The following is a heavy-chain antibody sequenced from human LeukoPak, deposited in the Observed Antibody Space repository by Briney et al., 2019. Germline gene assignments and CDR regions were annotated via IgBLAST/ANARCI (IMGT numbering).Heavy chain of an antibody. CDR2: ISSSGFDI. CDR1: GFTLSSYC. J-gene: IGHJ4*02. V-gene: IGHV3-21*01. D-gene: IGHD2-21*02. Sequence: GGSLRLSCAASGFTLSSYCMSWVRQAPGKGLEWVSSISSSGFDIFYADSVKGRFTISRDNAMNSLYLQMNSLRADDTAVYYCARSHGGDWLFDYWGQGTLGTVSS. CDR3: ARSHGGDWLFDY.